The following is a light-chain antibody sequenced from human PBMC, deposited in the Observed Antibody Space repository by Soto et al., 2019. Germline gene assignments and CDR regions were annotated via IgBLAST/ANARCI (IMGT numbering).Light chain of an antibody. CDR3: SSYAGVSTYV. V-gene: IGLV2-14*01. CDR1: SSDIGGYNY. J-gene: IGLJ1*01. CDR2: EVT. Sequence: QSALTQPASVSGSPGQSITISCTGTSSDIGGYNYVSWYQQYPGKAPNLIIYEVTNRPSGISYRFSGSKSGNTASLTISGLQVEDEADYYCSSYAGVSTYVFGTGTKVTVL.